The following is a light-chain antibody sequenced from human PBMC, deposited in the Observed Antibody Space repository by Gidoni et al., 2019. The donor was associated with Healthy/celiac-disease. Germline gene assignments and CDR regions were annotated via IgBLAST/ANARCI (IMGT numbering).Light chain of an antibody. V-gene: IGKV3-11*01. CDR2: DAS. CDR3: QQRSNWPLT. CDR1: QSVSSY. J-gene: IGKJ4*01. Sequence: DIVLTQSPATLALSPGARATLSCSASQSVSSYLDWYQQKPGQAPRLLIYDASNRATGIPARFSGSGSGTDFTLTISSLEPEDFAVYYCQQRSNWPLTFGGGTKVEIK.